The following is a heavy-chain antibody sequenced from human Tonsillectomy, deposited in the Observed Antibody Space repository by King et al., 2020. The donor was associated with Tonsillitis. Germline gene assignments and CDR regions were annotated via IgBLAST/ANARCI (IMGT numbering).Heavy chain of an antibody. D-gene: IGHD5-18*01. V-gene: IGHV3-30*18. CDR1: AFTFSNYG. J-gene: IGHJ4*02. CDR2: ISYDGSNK. CDR3: AKAWSRIQLRLDY. Sequence: VQLVESGGGVVQPGRSLRLSCAASAFTFSNYGMHWVRQAPGKGLEWVAVISYDGSNKYYADSVKGRFTISRDNSKNTLYLQMNSLRAEDTAVYYCAKAWSRIQLRLDYWGQGTLVTVSS.